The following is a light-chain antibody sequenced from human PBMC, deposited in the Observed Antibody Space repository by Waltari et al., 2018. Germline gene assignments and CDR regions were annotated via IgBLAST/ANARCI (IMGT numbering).Light chain of an antibody. CDR3: QQYYTTPLT. J-gene: IGKJ4*01. CDR2: WAS. V-gene: IGKV4-1*01. CDR1: QSVSYTASNKHY. Sequence: DIVMTQSPDSLAVSLGERATIYCKYSQSVSYTASNKHYLAWYQQKPGQPPKLIIYWASNRESGVPDRFSGSGSGTDFTLTISRLQAEDVAVYYCQQYYTTPLTCGGGTKVEI.